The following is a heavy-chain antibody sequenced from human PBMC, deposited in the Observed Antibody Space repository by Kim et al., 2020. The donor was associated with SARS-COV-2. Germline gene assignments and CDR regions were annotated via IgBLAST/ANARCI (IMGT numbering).Heavy chain of an antibody. J-gene: IGHJ4*02. CDR1: GFDFGSFG. D-gene: IGHD2-21*02. Sequence: GGSLRLSCAASGFDFGSFGMDWVRQAPGKGLEWVALVSYDGRVTHYADSVKGRFTISRDNSKNTVFLHMNSLRDEDTAVYYCANDRCGGDCSGFDCWGQGPLVIVSS. V-gene: IGHV3-30*18. CDR3: ANDRCGGDCSGFDC. CDR2: VSYDGRVT.